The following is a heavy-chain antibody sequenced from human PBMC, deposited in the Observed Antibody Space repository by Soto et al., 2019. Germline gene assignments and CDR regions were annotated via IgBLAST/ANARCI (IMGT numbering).Heavy chain of an antibody. CDR3: ARDPTGLGQWLGATNAFDI. D-gene: IGHD6-19*01. CDR1: GYTFTSYY. V-gene: IGHV1-46*01. Sequence: ASVKVSCKASGYTFTSYYMHWVRQAPGQGLEWMGIINPSGGSTSYAQKFQGRVTMTRDTSTSTVYMELSSLRSEDTAVYYCARDPTGLGQWLGATNAFDIWGQGTMVTVSS. J-gene: IGHJ3*02. CDR2: INPSGGST.